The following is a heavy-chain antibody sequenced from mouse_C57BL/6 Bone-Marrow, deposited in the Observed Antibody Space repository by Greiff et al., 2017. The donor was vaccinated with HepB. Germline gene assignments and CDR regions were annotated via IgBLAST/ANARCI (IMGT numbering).Heavy chain of an antibody. CDR3: ARVRLRREGFDY. V-gene: IGHV1-64*01. J-gene: IGHJ2*01. Sequence: QVQLQQPGAELVKPGASVKLSCKASGYTFTSYWMHWVKQRPGQGLEWIGMIHPNSGSTNYNEKFKSKATLTVDKSSSTAYMQLSSLTSEDSAVYYCARVRLRREGFDYGGRGTALTVTS. D-gene: IGHD2-4*01. CDR1: GYTFTSYW. CDR2: IHPNSGST.